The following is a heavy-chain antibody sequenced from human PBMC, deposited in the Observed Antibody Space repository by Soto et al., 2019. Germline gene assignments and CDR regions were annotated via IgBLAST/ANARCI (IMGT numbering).Heavy chain of an antibody. V-gene: IGHV4-34*01. CDR3: ARGHSSGWSGNYYYGIDV. D-gene: IGHD6-19*01. CDR1: GESCTGCD. Sequence: SETLSLNCPVDGESCTGCDLSWIRQTGGKGLEWIGEINHSGNTNYNPPLKSRVTISVDTSKNQFSLKLSSVTAADTAVYYCARGHSSGWSGNYYYGIDVWGQGPTVTVSS. CDR2: INHSGNT. J-gene: IGHJ6*02.